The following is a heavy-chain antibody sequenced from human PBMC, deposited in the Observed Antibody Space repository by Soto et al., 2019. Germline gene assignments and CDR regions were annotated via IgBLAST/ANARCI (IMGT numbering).Heavy chain of an antibody. CDR1: GGTFSSYT. Sequence: QVQLVQSGAEVKKPGSSVKVSCKASGGTFSSYTISWVRQAPGQGLEWMGRIIPILGIANYAQKFQGRVTITADKSTSTAYMELSSLRAEDTGVYYCARGAIGYSGYDYEGPRYYYYYMDVWGKGTTVTVSS. D-gene: IGHD5-12*01. CDR2: IIPILGIA. J-gene: IGHJ6*03. V-gene: IGHV1-69*02. CDR3: ARGAIGYSGYDYEGPRYYYYYMDV.